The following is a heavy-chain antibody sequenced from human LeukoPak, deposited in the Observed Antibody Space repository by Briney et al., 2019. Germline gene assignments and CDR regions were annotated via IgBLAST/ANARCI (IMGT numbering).Heavy chain of an antibody. D-gene: IGHD6-13*01. J-gene: IGHJ6*03. CDR2: IYYSGST. V-gene: IGHV4-59*01. Sequence: SETLSLTCTVSGGSISSYYWSWIRQPPGKGLEWIGYIYYSGSTNYNPSLKSRVTISVDTSKNQFSLKLSSVTAADTAVYYCARAISASSSWYYYYYYMDVWGKGTTVTISS. CDR3: ARAISASSSWYYYYYYMDV. CDR1: GGSISSYY.